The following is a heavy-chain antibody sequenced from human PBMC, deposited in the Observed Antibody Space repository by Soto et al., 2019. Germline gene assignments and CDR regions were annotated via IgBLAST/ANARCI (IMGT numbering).Heavy chain of an antibody. V-gene: IGHV5-51*01. D-gene: IGHD3-22*01. CDR3: AYTMTSTGDAFDI. CDR1: GYSFTSYW. J-gene: IGHJ3*02. CDR2: IYPGDSGT. Sequence: PGESLKISCKGSGYSFTSYWIGWVRQMPGKGLEWMGIIYPGDSGTRYSPSFQGQVTISADKSISTAYLQWSSLKASDTAMYYCAYTMTSTGDAFDIWGQGTMVTVSS.